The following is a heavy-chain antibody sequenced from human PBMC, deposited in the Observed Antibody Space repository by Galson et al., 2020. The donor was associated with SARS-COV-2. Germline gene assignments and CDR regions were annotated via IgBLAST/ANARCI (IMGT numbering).Heavy chain of an antibody. CDR1: GGSFSGYY. D-gene: IGHD2-2*01. CDR3: ARGIPYHFDIVVVPAAPRAFDI. Sequence: SETLSLTCAVYGGSFSGYYWSWIRQPPGKGLEWIGEINHRGSTNYNPSPKSRVTITVDTSKNQFSLKLSSVTAADTAVYYCARGIPYHFDIVVVPAAPRAFDIWGQGTMVTVSS. CDR2: INHRGST. J-gene: IGHJ3*02. V-gene: IGHV4-34*01.